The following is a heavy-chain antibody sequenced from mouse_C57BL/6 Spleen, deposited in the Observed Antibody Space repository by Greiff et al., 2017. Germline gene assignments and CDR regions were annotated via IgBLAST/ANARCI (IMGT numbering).Heavy chain of an antibody. CDR1: GYAFSSYW. CDR2: IYPGDGDT. D-gene: IGHD2-4*01. CDR3: AYDYDVWFAY. V-gene: IGHV1-80*01. Sequence: QVHVKQSGAELVKPGASVKISCKASGYAFSSYWMNWVKQRPGKGLEWIGQIYPGDGDTNYNGKFKGKATLTADNSSSTAYMQLSSLTSEDSAVYFCAYDYDVWFAYWGQGTLVTVSA. J-gene: IGHJ3*01.